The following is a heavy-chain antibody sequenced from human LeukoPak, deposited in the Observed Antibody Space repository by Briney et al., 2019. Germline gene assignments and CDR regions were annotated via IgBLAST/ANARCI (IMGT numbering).Heavy chain of an antibody. Sequence: GGSLRLSCAASGVTFSSYSMNWVRQAPGKGLEWVSSISSSSSYIYYADSVKGRFTISRDNAKISLYLRMNSLSAEDTAVYYCARVLGPSGYSSSFAFDRWGQGTLVTVSS. V-gene: IGHV3-21*01. D-gene: IGHD6-13*01. CDR1: GVTFSSYS. J-gene: IGHJ5*02. CDR3: ARVLGPSGYSSSFAFDR. CDR2: ISSSSSYI.